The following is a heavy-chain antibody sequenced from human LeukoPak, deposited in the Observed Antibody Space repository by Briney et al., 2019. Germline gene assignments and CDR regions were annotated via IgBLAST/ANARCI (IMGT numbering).Heavy chain of an antibody. V-gene: IGHV1-46*01. CDR1: GYTFTSYY. CDR2: INPSGGST. CDR3: ATGIAAAGALDY. Sequence: ASVKVSCKASGYTFTSYYMHWVRQAPGQGLEWMGIINPSGGSTSYAQKFQGRVTMTRDTSTSTVYMELSSLRSADTAVYYCATGIAAAGALDYWGQGTLVTVSS. D-gene: IGHD6-13*01. J-gene: IGHJ4*02.